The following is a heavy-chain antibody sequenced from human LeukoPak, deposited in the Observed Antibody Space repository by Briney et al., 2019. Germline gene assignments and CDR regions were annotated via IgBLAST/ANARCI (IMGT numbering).Heavy chain of an antibody. CDR3: ARDSSSWYGRVDY. Sequence: GGSLRLSCAASGFTFSSYSMNWVRQAPGKGLEWVSSISSSSSYIYYADSVKGRFTISRDNAKNSLYLQMNSLRGEDTAVYYCARDSSSWYGRVDYWGQGTLVTVSS. CDR2: ISSSSSYI. V-gene: IGHV3-21*01. CDR1: GFTFSSYS. D-gene: IGHD6-13*01. J-gene: IGHJ4*02.